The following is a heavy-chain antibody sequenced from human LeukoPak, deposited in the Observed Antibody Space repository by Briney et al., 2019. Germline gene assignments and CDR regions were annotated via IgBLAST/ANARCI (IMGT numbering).Heavy chain of an antibody. CDR3: ARDISV. Sequence: GGSLRLSCAASGFTFTSSWMTWVRQAPGKGLEWVANIKQDGNEENYVESVKGRFTISRDDAKKSLYLQMNSLRAEDTAVYYCARDISVWGQGTLVTASS. J-gene: IGHJ4*01. D-gene: IGHD3-3*02. CDR2: IKQDGNEE. V-gene: IGHV3-7*04. CDR1: GFTFTSSW.